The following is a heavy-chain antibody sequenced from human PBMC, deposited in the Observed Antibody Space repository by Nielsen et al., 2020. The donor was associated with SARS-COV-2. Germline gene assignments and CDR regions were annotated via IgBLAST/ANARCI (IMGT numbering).Heavy chain of an antibody. V-gene: IGHV3-23*01. J-gene: IGHJ4*02. CDR1: GFTFNNYH. CDR2: ISGGDDST. Sequence: GESLKISCAASGFTFNNYHMSWVRQAPEKGLEWVSSISGGDDSTYYADSVKGRFTISRDNSKNTLYLQINSLRDDDSAVYYCARDSRGGSYSSSWYFDLWGQGTLVTASS. CDR3: ARDSRGGSYSSSWYFDL. D-gene: IGHD6-13*01.